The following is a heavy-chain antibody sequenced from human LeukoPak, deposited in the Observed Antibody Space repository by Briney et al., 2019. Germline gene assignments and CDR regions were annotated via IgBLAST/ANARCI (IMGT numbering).Heavy chain of an antibody. V-gene: IGHV3-23*01. J-gene: IGHJ3*02. CDR2: ISFSGGNT. Sequence: PGRSLRLSCVASGFIFSSYGMHWVRQAPGKGLEWVSGISFSGGNTYYADSVKGRFTISRDNSKNTLYLQMNSLRAEDTAVYYCAKDTGMAAGLDAFDIWGQGTMVTVSS. CDR3: AKDTGMAAGLDAFDI. CDR1: GFIFSSYG. D-gene: IGHD5-24*01.